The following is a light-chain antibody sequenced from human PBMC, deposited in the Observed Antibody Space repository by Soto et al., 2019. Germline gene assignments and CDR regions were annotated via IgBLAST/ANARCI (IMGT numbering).Light chain of an antibody. V-gene: IGLV1-40*01. CDR2: VNS. CDR1: SSNIGAGYG. J-gene: IGLJ3*02. Sequence: QSVLTQPPSVSGAPGQRVTISCTGSSSNIGAGYGVHWYQQLPGTAPKLLIYVNSNRPSGVPDRFSGSKSGTSASLASTGLPAEDEADYYCQSYDSSLSGWVFGGGTKLTVL. CDR3: QSYDSSLSGWV.